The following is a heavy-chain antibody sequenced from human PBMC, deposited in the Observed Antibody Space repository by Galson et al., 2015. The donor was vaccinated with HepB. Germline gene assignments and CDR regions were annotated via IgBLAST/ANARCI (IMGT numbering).Heavy chain of an antibody. CDR1: GGTFSSYA. CDR2: IIPIFGTA. D-gene: IGHD6-13*01. V-gene: IGHV1-69*06. Sequence: SVKVSCKASGGTFSSYAISWVRQAPGQGLEWMGGIIPIFGTANYAQKFQGRVTITADKSTSTAYMELSSLRSEDTAVYYCASLSLNIAAAGKHYYYGMDVWGQGTTVTVSS. J-gene: IGHJ6*02. CDR3: ASLSLNIAAAGKHYYYGMDV.